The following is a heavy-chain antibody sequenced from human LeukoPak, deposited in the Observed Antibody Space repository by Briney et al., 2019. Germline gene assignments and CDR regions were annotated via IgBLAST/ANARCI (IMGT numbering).Heavy chain of an antibody. CDR2: IYYSGST. V-gene: IGHV4-59*01. Sequence: SSETLSLTCAVYGGSFSGYYWSWIRQPPGKGLEWIGYIYYSGSTNYNPSLKSRVTISVDTSKNQFSLKLNSVTAADTAVYYCARDHYYNSSGYTFRHWGQGILVTVSS. CDR3: ARDHYYNSSGYTFRH. CDR1: GGSFSGYY. J-gene: IGHJ1*01. D-gene: IGHD3-22*01.